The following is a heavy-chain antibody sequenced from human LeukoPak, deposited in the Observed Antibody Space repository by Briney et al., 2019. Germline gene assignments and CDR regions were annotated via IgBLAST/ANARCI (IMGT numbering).Heavy chain of an antibody. D-gene: IGHD2-2*01. CDR2: ISGSGGST. J-gene: IGHJ4*02. V-gene: IGHV3-23*01. Sequence: GESLRLSCAASGFTFSSYAMGWVRQAPGKGLEWVSAISGSGGSTYYADSVKGRFTISRDNSKNTLYLQMNSLRAEDTAVYYCAKGPRYCSSTSCYAPDYWGQGTLVTVSS. CDR1: GFTFSSYA. CDR3: AKGPRYCSSTSCYAPDY.